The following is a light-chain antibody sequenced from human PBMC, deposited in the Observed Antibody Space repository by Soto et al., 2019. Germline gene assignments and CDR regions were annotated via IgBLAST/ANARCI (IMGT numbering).Light chain of an antibody. Sequence: IPMNQSTSSLSASDINRVTITRLASETIGNSLNWFQRKPGKAPNLLIYDASSLHSGVPSRFSGSRSGTVFTLTISSLQPEHFATYDSQQSYNTPPWTIGQGTKVDI. CDR1: ETIGNS. J-gene: IGKJ1*01. V-gene: IGKV1-39*01. CDR2: DAS. CDR3: QQSYNTPPWT.